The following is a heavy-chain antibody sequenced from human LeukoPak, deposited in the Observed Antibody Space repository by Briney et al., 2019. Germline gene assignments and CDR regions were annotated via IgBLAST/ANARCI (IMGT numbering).Heavy chain of an antibody. V-gene: IGHV3-30*01. Sequence: GRSLRLSCAVSEFTFSHFAMHWVRQAPGKGLEWVAVVSSHGNDGYYADSVKGRFTISRDDSKNTLYLQIDSLRAEDTAIYYCTRDAYNFNDFDYWGQGTLVTVSS. CDR3: TRDAYNFNDFDY. CDR2: VSSHGNDG. CDR1: EFTFSHFA. J-gene: IGHJ4*02. D-gene: IGHD5-24*01.